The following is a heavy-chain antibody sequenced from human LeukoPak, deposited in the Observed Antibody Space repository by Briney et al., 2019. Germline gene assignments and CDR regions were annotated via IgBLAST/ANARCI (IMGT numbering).Heavy chain of an antibody. CDR2: ISDSGGGT. CDR3: AKRLEPTYRSGPFDY. CDR1: GFTFSSYA. Sequence: GGSLRLSCAASGFTFSSYAMSWVRQAPGKGLEWVSTISDSGGGTFYADSVKGRFTVSRDNSKKTLYLQMNSLRAEDTAVYYCAKRLEPTYRSGPFDYWGQGTLVTVSS. V-gene: IGHV3-23*01. J-gene: IGHJ4*02. D-gene: IGHD6-19*01.